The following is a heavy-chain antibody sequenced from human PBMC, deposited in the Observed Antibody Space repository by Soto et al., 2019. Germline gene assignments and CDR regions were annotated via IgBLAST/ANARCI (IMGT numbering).Heavy chain of an antibody. CDR2: INHSGST. D-gene: IGHD3-3*01. CDR1: GGSFSGYY. V-gene: IGHV4-34*01. J-gene: IGHJ6*02. Sequence: SETLSLTCAVYGGSFSGYYWSWIRQPPGKGLEWIGEINHSGSTNYNPSLKSRVTISVDTSKNQFSLKLSSVTAADTAVYYCARETIFGVVIISYYGMDVWGQGTTVTVSS. CDR3: ARETIFGVVIISYYGMDV.